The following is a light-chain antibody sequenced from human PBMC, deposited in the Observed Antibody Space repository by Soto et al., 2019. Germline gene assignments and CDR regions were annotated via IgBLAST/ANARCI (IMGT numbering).Light chain of an antibody. Sequence: DIQLTQSPSFLSASVGDRVTITCRASQGVRNFLAWYQQKPGKAPKLLISDASTLQRGVPSRFSGGGSGTEFTLTISSLQPEDFATYFCQQFNTYPSLTFGGGTKVEIK. CDR1: QGVRNF. CDR2: DAS. V-gene: IGKV1-9*01. J-gene: IGKJ4*01. CDR3: QQFNTYPSLT.